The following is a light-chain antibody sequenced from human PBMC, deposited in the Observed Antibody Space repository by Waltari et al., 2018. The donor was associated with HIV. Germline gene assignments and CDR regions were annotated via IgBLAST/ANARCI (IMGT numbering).Light chain of an antibody. CDR3: SSFTTSNYLL. J-gene: IGLJ2*01. CDR2: EVS. CDR1: SSDVGAYDF. Sequence: QSALTQPASVSGSPGQSITVSCTGTSSDVGAYDFVSWYQQTPGTAPTLVIYEVSYRPSGISNRFSGSKSGNTASLTISGLQTEDEADYYCSSFTTSNYLLFGGGTKVTVL. V-gene: IGLV2-14*01.